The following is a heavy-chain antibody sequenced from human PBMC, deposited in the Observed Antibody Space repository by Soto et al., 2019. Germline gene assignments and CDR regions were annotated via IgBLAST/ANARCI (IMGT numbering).Heavy chain of an antibody. CDR3: AKGGPIVLVVYAKGGLDY. J-gene: IGHJ4*02. D-gene: IGHD2-8*01. CDR2: ISGSGGST. Sequence: EVQLLESGGGLVQPGGSLRLSCAASGFTFSSYAMSWVRQAPGKGLEWVSAISGSGGSTYYADSVKGRFTISRDNSKKTLYLQMNSLGAEDTAVYYWAKGGPIVLVVYAKGGLDYWGQGTLFTVSS. V-gene: IGHV3-23*01. CDR1: GFTFSSYA.